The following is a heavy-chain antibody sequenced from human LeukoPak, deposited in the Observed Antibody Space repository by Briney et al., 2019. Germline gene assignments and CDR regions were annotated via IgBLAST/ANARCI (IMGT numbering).Heavy chain of an antibody. CDR1: GYTVTDCY. J-gene: IGHJ4*02. Sequence: ASVKVSCKASGYTVTDCYIHWVRQAPGQGLEWMGWINPNSGGTNYAQKFQGRVTMTRNTSISTAYMELSRLRADDPAVYYCSNTYAYYRCQGPRVTVSS. CDR3: SNTYAYY. D-gene: IGHD3-16*01. CDR2: INPNSGGT. V-gene: IGHV1-2*02.